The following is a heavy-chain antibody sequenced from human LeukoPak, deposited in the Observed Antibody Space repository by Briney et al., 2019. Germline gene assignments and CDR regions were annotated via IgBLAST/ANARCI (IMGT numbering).Heavy chain of an antibody. J-gene: IGHJ5*02. D-gene: IGHD2-21*02. V-gene: IGHV4-4*09. CDR2: IYTSGST. Sequence: SETLSLTCTVSGGSISSYYWSWIRQPPGKGLEWIGDIYTSGSTNYNPSLKSRVNISVATSKNPFSLKLSSVTAADTAVYYCARQLCGGDCWFDPWGQGTLVTVSS. CDR1: GGSISSYY. CDR3: ARQLCGGDCWFDP.